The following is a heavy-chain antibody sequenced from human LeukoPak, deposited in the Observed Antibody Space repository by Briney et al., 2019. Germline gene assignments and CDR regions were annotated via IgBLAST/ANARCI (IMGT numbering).Heavy chain of an antibody. CDR1: GYTFTSYS. V-gene: IGHV7-4-1*02. CDR3: ARGDATMACDY. D-gene: IGHD5-18*01. Sequence: ASVKVSCKASGYTFTSYSMNWVRQAPGQGLEWMGWINTNTGNPTYAQGFTGQFVFSLDTSVSTAYLQIISLKAEDTAVYYCARGDATMACDYWGQGSLVTVSS. CDR2: INTNTGNP. J-gene: IGHJ4*02.